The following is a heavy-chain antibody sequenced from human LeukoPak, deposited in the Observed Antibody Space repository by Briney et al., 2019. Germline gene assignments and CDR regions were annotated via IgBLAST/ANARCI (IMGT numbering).Heavy chain of an antibody. V-gene: IGHV4-4*07. CDR2: IYTSGST. CDR1: GGSISSYY. CDR3: ARSQYDAWIRLWLFDY. D-gene: IGHD5-18*01. J-gene: IGHJ4*02. Sequence: SETLSLTCTVSGGSISSYYWSWIRQPAGKGLEWIGRIYTSGSTNYNPSLKSRVTMSVDTSKNQFSLKLSSVTAADTAVYYCARSQYDAWIRLWLFDYWGQGTLVTVSS.